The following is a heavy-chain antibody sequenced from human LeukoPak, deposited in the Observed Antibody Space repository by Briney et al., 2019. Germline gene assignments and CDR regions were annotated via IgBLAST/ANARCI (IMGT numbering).Heavy chain of an antibody. Sequence: PSETLSLTCTVSGGSISSYYWSWIRQPPGKGLEWIGYIYYSGSTNYNPSLKSRVTISVDTSKNQFSLKLSSVTAADTAVYCCARGMVHWYFDLWGRGTLVTVSS. V-gene: IGHV4-59*01. CDR1: GGSISSYY. D-gene: IGHD3-10*01. CDR3: ARGMVHWYFDL. J-gene: IGHJ2*01. CDR2: IYYSGST.